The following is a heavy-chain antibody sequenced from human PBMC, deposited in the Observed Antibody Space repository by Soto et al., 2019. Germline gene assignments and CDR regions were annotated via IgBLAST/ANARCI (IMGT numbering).Heavy chain of an antibody. D-gene: IGHD4-17*01. Sequence: QVQLVESGGGVVQPGRSLRLSCTASGFTFSDYGMHWVRQAPGKGLEWVAVIPYDGTKKYYADSVKGRFTISRDNSKNPLYLQMHSLRAEDTAVYYCAKDLSVIATVNYFGSWGQGTLVTVSS. CDR2: IPYDGTKK. CDR1: GFTFSDYG. CDR3: AKDLSVIATVNYFGS. V-gene: IGHV3-30*18. J-gene: IGHJ4*02.